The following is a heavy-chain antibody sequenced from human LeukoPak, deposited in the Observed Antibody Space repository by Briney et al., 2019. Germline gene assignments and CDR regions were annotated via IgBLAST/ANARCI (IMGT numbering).Heavy chain of an antibody. CDR2: ISSSGSTI. CDR3: ARGYCGGDCYSSFDY. J-gene: IGHJ4*02. CDR1: GFTFSDYY. V-gene: IGHV3-11*01. D-gene: IGHD2-21*02. Sequence: GGSRRLSCAASGFTFSDYYVSWIRQAPGKGLEWVSYISSSGSTIYYADSVKGRFTISRDNAKNSLYLQMNSLRAEDTAVYYCARGYCGGDCYSSFDYWGQGTLVTVSS.